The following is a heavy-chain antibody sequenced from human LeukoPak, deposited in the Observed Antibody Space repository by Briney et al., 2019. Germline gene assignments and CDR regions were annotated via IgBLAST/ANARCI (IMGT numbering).Heavy chain of an antibody. CDR2: IHYGGST. V-gene: IGHV4-39*07. CDR3: ARERDYGHYFDY. J-gene: IGHJ4*02. Sequence: SETLSLTCTVSGGSVSSSGHYWGWLRQPPGKGLEWISVIHYGGSTYYNPSLKSRVTISLDTSKNQFSLKLSSVTAADTAVYYCARERDYGHYFDYWGQGTLVTVSS. D-gene: IGHD4-17*01. CDR1: GGSVSSSGHY.